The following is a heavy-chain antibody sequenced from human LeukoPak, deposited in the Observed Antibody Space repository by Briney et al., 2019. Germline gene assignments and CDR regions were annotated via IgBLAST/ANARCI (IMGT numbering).Heavy chain of an antibody. V-gene: IGHV3-33*01. D-gene: IGHD2-15*01. CDR2: IWYDGSNK. Sequence: PGRSLRLSCAASGFTFSSYGMHWVRQAPGKGLEWVAVIWYDGSNKYYADSVKGRFTISRDNSKNTLYLQMNRLRAEDTAVYYCTRAYCSGGSCYSDFDYWGQGTLVTVSS. CDR3: TRAYCSGGSCYSDFDY. CDR1: GFTFSSYG. J-gene: IGHJ4*02.